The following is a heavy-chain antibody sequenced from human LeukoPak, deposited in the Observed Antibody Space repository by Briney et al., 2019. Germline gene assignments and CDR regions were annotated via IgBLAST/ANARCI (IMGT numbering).Heavy chain of an antibody. CDR3: ARLSFSNLFDP. J-gene: IGHJ5*02. CDR2: IDPSDSYT. CDR1: GYSFTRNW. V-gene: IGHV5-10-1*01. Sequence: GESLQISCKGSGYSFTRNWIAWVRQMPGKGLEWMGRIDPSDSYTDYSPSFQGHVIMSADKSISTAYLQWSSLEASDTATYYCARLSFSNLFDPWGQGTLVTVSS.